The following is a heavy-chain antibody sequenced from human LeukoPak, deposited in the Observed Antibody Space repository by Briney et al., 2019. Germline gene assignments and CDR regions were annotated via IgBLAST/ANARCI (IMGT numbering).Heavy chain of an antibody. CDR2: ISAYNGNT. CDR3: ARDRASARYYDFWSGYYRWFDP. J-gene: IGHJ5*02. CDR1: GYTFTSYG. Sequence: ASVKVPCKASGYTFTSYGISWVRQAPGQGLEWMGWISAYNGNTNYAQKLQGRVTMTTDTSTSTAYMELRSLRSDDTAVYYCARDRASARYYDFWSGYYRWFDPWGQGTLVTVSS. V-gene: IGHV1-18*01. D-gene: IGHD3-3*01.